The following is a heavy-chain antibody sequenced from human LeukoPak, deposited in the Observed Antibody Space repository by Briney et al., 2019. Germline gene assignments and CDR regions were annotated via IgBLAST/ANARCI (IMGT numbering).Heavy chain of an antibody. CDR2: ISWDGGST. Sequence: QPGGSLRLSCAASGFTFDDYAMHWVRQAPGKGLEWVSLISWDGGSTYYADSVKGRYTISRDNSKNSLYLQMNSLRAEDTALYYCAKALAARNYYYYHMDVWGKGTTVTVSS. J-gene: IGHJ6*03. CDR1: GFTFDDYA. V-gene: IGHV3-43D*04. CDR3: AKALAARNYYYYHMDV. D-gene: IGHD6-6*01.